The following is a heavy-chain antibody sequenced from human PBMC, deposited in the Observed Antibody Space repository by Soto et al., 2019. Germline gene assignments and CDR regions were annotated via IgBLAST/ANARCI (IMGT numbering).Heavy chain of an antibody. CDR3: ARAQGSGFLVS. CDR1: GGSISSGDYY. Sequence: PSETLSLTWTVSGGSISSGDYYWSWIRQPPGKGLEWIGYIYYSGSTYYNPSLKSRVTISVDTSKNQFSLKLSSVTAADTAVYYCARAQGSGFLVSWGQGTLVTVSS. CDR2: IYYSGST. J-gene: IGHJ4*02. V-gene: IGHV4-30-4*01. D-gene: IGHD3-10*01.